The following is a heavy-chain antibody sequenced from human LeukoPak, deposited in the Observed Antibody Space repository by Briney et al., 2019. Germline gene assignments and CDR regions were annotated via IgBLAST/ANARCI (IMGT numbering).Heavy chain of an antibody. Sequence: GGSLRLSCTASGFSFSTYWMSWVRQAPGKGLEWVAHIKYDGGEKYYVDSVKGRFTLSRDNAENSLYLQMNSLRADDTAVYYCARVGRLQYGDYVAFDYWGQGALVTVSS. D-gene: IGHD4-17*01. V-gene: IGHV3-7*03. J-gene: IGHJ4*02. CDR3: ARVGRLQYGDYVAFDY. CDR1: GFSFSTYW. CDR2: IKYDGGEK.